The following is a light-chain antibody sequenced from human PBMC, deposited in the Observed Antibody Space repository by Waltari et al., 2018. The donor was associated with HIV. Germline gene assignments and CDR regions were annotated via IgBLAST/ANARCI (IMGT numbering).Light chain of an antibody. V-gene: IGKV1-33*01. CDR1: QDLRKY. CDR3: QQHYNVPPT. CDR2: DAS. J-gene: IGKJ2*01. Sequence: DIQMTQSPSSLYASVGDRVNITCQASQDLRKYLNWYRQRPGGAPKLLISDASNLATGVSSRFSGSGSGTGFTFTISSLQPEDIATYYCQQHYNVPPTFGQGTKVQIK.